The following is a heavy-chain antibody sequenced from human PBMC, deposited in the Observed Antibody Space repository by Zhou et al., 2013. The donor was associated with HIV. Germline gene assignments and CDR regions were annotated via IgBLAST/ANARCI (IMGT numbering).Heavy chain of an antibody. CDR3: ARGGHRRLYDSSGYYFEY. V-gene: IGHV1-46*01. CDR1: GYTFSAYY. Sequence: QGHLVQSGAALTNPGASVKVSCKASGYTFSAYYMHWVRQAPGQGLQWMGLINPSSESTNYAQQFRGRVTMTRDSSTSTVYMELSSLRSVDTAVYYCARGGHRRLYDSSGYYFEYWGQGTLVTVSS. CDR2: INPSSEST. D-gene: IGHD3-22*01. J-gene: IGHJ4*02.